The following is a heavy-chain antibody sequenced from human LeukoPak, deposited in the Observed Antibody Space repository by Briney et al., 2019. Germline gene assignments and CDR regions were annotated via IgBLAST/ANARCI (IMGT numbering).Heavy chain of an antibody. J-gene: IGHJ5*02. CDR2: MYYSGST. V-gene: IGHV4-39*07. CDR1: GGSISSSSYY. D-gene: IGHD2-15*01. Sequence: SETLSLTCTVSGGSISSSSYYWGWIRQPPGKGLEWIGSMYYSGSTYYNPSLKSRVTISVDTSKNQFSLKLSSVTAADTAVYYCARRRYCSGGSCYSISGRGLTWFDPWGQGTLVTVSS. CDR3: ARRRYCSGGSCYSISGRGLTWFDP.